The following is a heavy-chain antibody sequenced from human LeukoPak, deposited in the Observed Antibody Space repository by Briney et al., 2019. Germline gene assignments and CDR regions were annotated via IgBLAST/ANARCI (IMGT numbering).Heavy chain of an antibody. D-gene: IGHD3-22*01. J-gene: IGHJ6*03. CDR3: GGRYYDGSGSSSYYYYMDV. Sequence: GGSLRLSCAASGFTFDDYGMSWVRQAPGKGLEWVSGINWNGGSTGYADSVKGRFTISRDNAKNSLYLQMNSLRAEDTALYHCGGRYYDGSGSSSYYYYMDVWGKGTTVTVSS. CDR2: INWNGGST. V-gene: IGHV3-20*01. CDR1: GFTFDDYG.